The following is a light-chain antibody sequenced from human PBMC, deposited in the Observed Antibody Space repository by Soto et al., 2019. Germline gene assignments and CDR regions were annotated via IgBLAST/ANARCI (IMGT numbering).Light chain of an antibody. CDR3: QQRYTTPWT. J-gene: IGKJ1*01. CDR1: QSITSY. CDR2: AAS. Sequence: DIQMTQSPSSLSASVGDRVTITCRASQSITSYLNWYQQKPGKAPQLLIYAASSLQSGVPSRFSGSGSGTDFTLNISSLQPEDFATYFCQQRYTTPWTFGQGTKVEVK. V-gene: IGKV1-39*01.